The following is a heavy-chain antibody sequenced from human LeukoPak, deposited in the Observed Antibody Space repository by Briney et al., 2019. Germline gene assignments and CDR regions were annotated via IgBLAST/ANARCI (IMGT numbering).Heavy chain of an antibody. V-gene: IGHV3-53*01. Sequence: GGSLRLSCAVSGLTLSSSYMGWVRQAPDRGLEWVSTIYSGGSANYADSVKARFTISRDNSKNTLTLQMNSLKVEDTAVYYCASPAGGYWGQGTLVTVSS. CDR1: GLTLSSSY. CDR3: ASPAGGY. J-gene: IGHJ4*02. D-gene: IGHD3-10*01. CDR2: IYSGGSA.